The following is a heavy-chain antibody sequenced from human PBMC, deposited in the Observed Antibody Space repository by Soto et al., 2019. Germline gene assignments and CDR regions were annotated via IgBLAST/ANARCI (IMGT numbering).Heavy chain of an antibody. V-gene: IGHV5-10-1*01. CDR2: IDPSDSYT. Sequence: GESLKISCKGSGYSFTSYWISWVRQMPGKGLEWMGRIDPSDSYTNYSPSFQGHVTISADKSISTAYLQWSSLKASDTAMYYCARHNGTIFMDYYGMDVWGQGTTVTVSS. D-gene: IGHD3-3*01. J-gene: IGHJ6*02. CDR1: GYSFTSYW. CDR3: ARHNGTIFMDYYGMDV.